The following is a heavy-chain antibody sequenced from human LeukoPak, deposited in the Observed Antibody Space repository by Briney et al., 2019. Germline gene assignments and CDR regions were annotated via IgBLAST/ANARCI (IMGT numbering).Heavy chain of an antibody. CDR1: GFIFSVYW. J-gene: IGHJ4*02. CDR3: ARVGGDYGNY. Sequence: PGGSLGLSCAASGFIFSVYWMSWVRQAPGKGLEWVANIKQDGSEKYYVDSVKGRFTISRDNVKNSLYLQMNSLRAEDTAVYYCARVGGDYGNYWGQGTLVTVSS. D-gene: IGHD4-17*01. V-gene: IGHV3-7*01. CDR2: IKQDGSEK.